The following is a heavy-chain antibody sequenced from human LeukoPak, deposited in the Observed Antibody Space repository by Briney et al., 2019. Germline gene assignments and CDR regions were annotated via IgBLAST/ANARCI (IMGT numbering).Heavy chain of an antibody. J-gene: IGHJ4*02. D-gene: IGHD4/OR15-4a*01. CDR3: AKARGATYGTYYFDY. V-gene: IGHV3-23*01. CDR2: SGSGGDT. CDR1: GFTFSSYA. Sequence: GGSLRLSCAASGFTFSSYAMNWVRQAPGKGLERVSISGSGGDTYYADSVKGRFTISRDNSKNTLYLQMNSLRAEDTAVYYCAKARGATYGTYYFDYWGQGTLVTVSS.